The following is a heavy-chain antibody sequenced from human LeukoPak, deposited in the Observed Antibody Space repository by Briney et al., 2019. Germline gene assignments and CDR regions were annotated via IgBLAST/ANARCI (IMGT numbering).Heavy chain of an antibody. D-gene: IGHD2-2*01. CDR2: IRYDGSNK. CDR1: GFTFSSYG. V-gene: IGHV3-30*02. Sequence: GSLRLSCAASGFTFSSYGMHWVRQAPGKGLEWVAFIRYDGSNKYYADSVKGRFTISRDNSKNTLYLQMNSLRAEDTAVYYCAKWTDCSSTSCKGNAFDIWGQGTMVTVSS. CDR3: AKWTDCSSTSCKGNAFDI. J-gene: IGHJ3*02.